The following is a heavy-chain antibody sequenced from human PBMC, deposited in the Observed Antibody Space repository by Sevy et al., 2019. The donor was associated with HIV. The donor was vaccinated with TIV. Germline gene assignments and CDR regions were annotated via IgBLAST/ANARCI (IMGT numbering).Heavy chain of an antibody. CDR2: ISSSGSTI. CDR1: GFTFSDYY. Sequence: LSLTCAASGFTFSDYYMSWIRQAPGKGLEWVSYISSSGSTIYYADSVKGRFTISRDNAKNSLYLQMNSLRAEDTAVYYCARTTPLSYYYDSSGEPNWFDPWGQGTLVTVSS. J-gene: IGHJ5*02. D-gene: IGHD3-22*01. V-gene: IGHV3-11*01. CDR3: ARTTPLSYYYDSSGEPNWFDP.